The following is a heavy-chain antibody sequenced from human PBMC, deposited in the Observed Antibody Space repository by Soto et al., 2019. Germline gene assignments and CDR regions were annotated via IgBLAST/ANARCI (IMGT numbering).Heavy chain of an antibody. D-gene: IGHD3-10*01. Sequence: ASVKVSCKASGYTFTSYAMHWVRQAPGQRLEWMGWINAGNGNTKYSQKFQGRVTITRDTSASTAYMELSSLRSEDTAVYYCARDRVDSGSSGVYFDYWGQGTLVTVSS. J-gene: IGHJ4*02. CDR3: ARDRVDSGSSGVYFDY. CDR1: GYTFTSYA. CDR2: INAGNGNT. V-gene: IGHV1-3*01.